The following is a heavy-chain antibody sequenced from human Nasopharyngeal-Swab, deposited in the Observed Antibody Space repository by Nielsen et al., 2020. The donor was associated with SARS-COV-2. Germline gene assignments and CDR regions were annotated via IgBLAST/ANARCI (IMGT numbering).Heavy chain of an antibody. J-gene: IGHJ5*02. Sequence: GGTLRLCCGASGFTFRSDGMHWVRQAPGTGQEWVAVIWYDESNKYYADAVKGRFTISRDNSKNSLYLQMNSLRAEDTAVYYCARSEVPAATIVSEFDPWGQGTLVTVSS. CDR1: GFTFRSDG. CDR2: IWYDESNK. V-gene: IGHV3-33*01. CDR3: ARSEVPAATIVSEFDP. D-gene: IGHD2-2*01.